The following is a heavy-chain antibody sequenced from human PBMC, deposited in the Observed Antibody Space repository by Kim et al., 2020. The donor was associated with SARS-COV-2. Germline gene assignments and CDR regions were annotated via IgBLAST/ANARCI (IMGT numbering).Heavy chain of an antibody. CDR3: ARGIYTSGWYEGSNVGDY. J-gene: IGHJ4*02. Sequence: GGSLRLSCAASGFTFSSYWMNWVRQAPGKGLEWVANMKQDGSEKYYVDSVKGRFTISRDNAKNSLYLQMNSLRAEDTAVYYCARGIYTSGWYEGSNVGDYWGQGTLVTVSS. V-gene: IGHV3-7*03. CDR2: MKQDGSEK. CDR1: GFTFSSYW. D-gene: IGHD6-19*01.